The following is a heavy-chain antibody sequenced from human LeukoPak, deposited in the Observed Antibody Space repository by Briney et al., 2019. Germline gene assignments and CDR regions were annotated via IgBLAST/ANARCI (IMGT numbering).Heavy chain of an antibody. D-gene: IGHD2-15*01. Sequence: ASVKVSCKSSGYTFTGYYMHWVRQAPGQGLEWMGWINPNSGDTNYAQKFQGRVTMTGDTSISTAYMELSRLRSDDTAVYYCARDRVGYCSGGSCYPNWFDPWGQGTLVTVSS. V-gene: IGHV1-2*02. CDR1: GYTFTGYY. CDR2: INPNSGDT. J-gene: IGHJ5*02. CDR3: ARDRVGYCSGGSCYPNWFDP.